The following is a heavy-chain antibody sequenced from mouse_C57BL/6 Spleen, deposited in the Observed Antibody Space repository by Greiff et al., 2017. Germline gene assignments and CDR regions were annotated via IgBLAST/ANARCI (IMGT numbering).Heavy chain of an antibody. Sequence: VQLQQSGAELVKPGASVKLSCTASGFNIKDYYMHWVKQRPEQGLEWIGRIDPEDGVTKSAPKFQGKATITADTSSNTAYLQRSSLTSEDTAVYYCARADSSGYRYWGQSTTLTVSS. D-gene: IGHD3-2*02. J-gene: IGHJ2*01. CDR3: ARADSSGYRY. CDR1: GFNIKDYY. V-gene: IGHV14-2*01. CDR2: IDPEDGVT.